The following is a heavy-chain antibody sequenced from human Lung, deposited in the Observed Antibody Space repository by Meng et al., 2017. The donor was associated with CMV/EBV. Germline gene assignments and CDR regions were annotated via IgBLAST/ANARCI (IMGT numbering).Heavy chain of an antibody. D-gene: IGHD1-26*01. CDR1: GITFSRYG. V-gene: IGHV3-30*02. CDR2: IENDGSNK. CDR3: VKFFRWDQPDDAFDI. J-gene: IGHJ3*02. Sequence: GESLKISCAASGITFSRYGMDWVRQGPGKGLEWVAFIENDGSNKYYADSVKGRFTISRDNSKNTVHLQMNSLRAEDTALYYCVKFFRWDQPDDAFDIWGQGXMVTVSS.